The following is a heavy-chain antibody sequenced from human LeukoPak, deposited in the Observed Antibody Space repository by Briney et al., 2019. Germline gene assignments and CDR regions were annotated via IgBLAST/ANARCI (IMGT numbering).Heavy chain of an antibody. J-gene: IGHJ6*03. CDR2: MNPNSGNT. Sequence: GASVKVSCKASGYTFTSYDINWVRQATGQGLEWMGWMNPNSGNTGYAQKFQGRVTMTRNNSISTAYMELSSLRSEDTAVYYCARGAYNWNYWYYYYMDVWAKGPRSPSP. CDR3: ARGAYNWNYWYYYYMDV. CDR1: GYTFTSYD. V-gene: IGHV1-8*01. D-gene: IGHD1-7*01.